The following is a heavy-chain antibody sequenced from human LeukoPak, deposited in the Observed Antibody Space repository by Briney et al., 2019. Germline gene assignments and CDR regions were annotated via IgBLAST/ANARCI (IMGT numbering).Heavy chain of an antibody. CDR3: ARGDCSGGSCYRNWFDP. V-gene: IGHV1-2*04. J-gene: IGHJ5*02. D-gene: IGHD2-15*01. Sequence: ASVKVSCKASGYTFTSYDINWVRQAPGQGLEWMGWINPNSGGTNYAQKFQGWVTMTRDTSISTAYMELSRLRSDDTAVYYCARGDCSGGSCYRNWFDPWGQGTLVTVSS. CDR2: INPNSGGT. CDR1: GYTFTSYD.